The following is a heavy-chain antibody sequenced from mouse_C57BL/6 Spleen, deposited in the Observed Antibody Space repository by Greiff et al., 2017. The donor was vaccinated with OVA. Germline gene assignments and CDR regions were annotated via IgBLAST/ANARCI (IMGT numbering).Heavy chain of an antibody. Sequence: VQLQQSGPELVKPGASVKISCKASGYAFSSSWMNWVKQRPGKGLEWIGRIYPGDGDTNYNGKFKGKATLTADKSSSTAYMQLSSLTSEDSAVYFGAREGNDGYYNWYFDVWGTGTTVTVSS. J-gene: IGHJ1*03. CDR1: GYAFSSSW. D-gene: IGHD2-3*01. V-gene: IGHV1-82*01. CDR2: IYPGDGDT. CDR3: AREGNDGYYNWYFDV.